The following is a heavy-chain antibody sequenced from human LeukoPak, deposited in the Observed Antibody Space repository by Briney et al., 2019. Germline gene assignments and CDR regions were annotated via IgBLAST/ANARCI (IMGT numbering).Heavy chain of an antibody. Sequence: PSETLSLTCAVYGGSFSGYYWSWIRQPPGKGLEWIGEINHSGSTNYNPSLKSRVTISVDTSKNQFSLKLNSVTAADTAVYYCARESGSYLWRSWLNPWGQGTLVTVSS. V-gene: IGHV4-34*01. CDR3: ARESGSYLWRSWLNP. CDR2: INHSGST. J-gene: IGHJ5*02. D-gene: IGHD3-16*01. CDR1: GGSFSGYY.